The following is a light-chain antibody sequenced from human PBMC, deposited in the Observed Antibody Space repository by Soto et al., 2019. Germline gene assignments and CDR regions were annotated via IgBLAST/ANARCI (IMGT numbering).Light chain of an antibody. CDR1: SSDVGSYNL. Sequence: QSALTQPASVSGSPGQSITISCIGTSSDVGSYNLVSWYQQNPGKAPKVLIYEVSERPSGVSNRFSGSKSGNTASLTISGLQAEDEAEYYCCSYAGSRTHVLFGGGTKLTVL. CDR3: CSYAGSRTHVL. V-gene: IGLV2-23*02. J-gene: IGLJ2*01. CDR2: EVS.